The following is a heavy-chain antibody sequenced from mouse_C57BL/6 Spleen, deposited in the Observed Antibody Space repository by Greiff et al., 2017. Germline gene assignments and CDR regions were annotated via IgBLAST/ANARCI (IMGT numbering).Heavy chain of an antibody. J-gene: IGHJ2*01. CDR1: GFTFSDYG. CDR2: ISSGSSTI. Sequence: EVQVVESGGGLVKPGGSLKLSCAASGFTFSDYGMHWVSQAPEKGLEWVAYISSGSSTIYYADTVKGRCTISRDNAKNTLFLHMTSLGAEDTAMYYCARPFDYWGQGTTLTVSS. CDR3: ARPFDY. V-gene: IGHV5-17*01.